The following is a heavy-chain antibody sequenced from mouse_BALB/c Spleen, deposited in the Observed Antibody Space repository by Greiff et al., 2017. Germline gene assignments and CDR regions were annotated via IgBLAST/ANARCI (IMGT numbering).Heavy chain of an antibody. CDR1: GFTFSSFG. V-gene: IGHV5-17*02. CDR3: ARSDYGGTMDY. CDR2: ISSGSSTI. Sequence: EVMLVESGGGLVQPGGSRKLSCAASGFTFSSFGMHWVRQAPEKGLEWVAYISSGSSTIYYADTVKGRFTISRDNPKNTLFLQMTSLRSEDTAMYYCARSDYGGTMDYWGQGTSVTVSS. D-gene: IGHD1-1*01. J-gene: IGHJ4*01.